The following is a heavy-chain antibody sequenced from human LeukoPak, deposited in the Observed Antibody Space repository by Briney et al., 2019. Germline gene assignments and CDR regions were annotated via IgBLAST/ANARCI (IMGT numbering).Heavy chain of an antibody. J-gene: IGHJ4*02. Sequence: PGGSLRLSCAASGFTFSNYWMNWVRQAPGKGLEWVAIIKQDGSAKYYVDSVKGRFTISRDNAKKSLYLLMNSLRAEDTAVYYCARDDTVTTRVGFIDWGQGTLVTVSS. D-gene: IGHD4-17*01. V-gene: IGHV3-7*01. CDR1: GFTFSNYW. CDR2: IKQDGSAK. CDR3: ARDDTVTTRVGFID.